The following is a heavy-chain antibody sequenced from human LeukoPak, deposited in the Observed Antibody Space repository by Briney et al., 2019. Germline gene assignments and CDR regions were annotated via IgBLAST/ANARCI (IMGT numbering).Heavy chain of an antibody. D-gene: IGHD3-10*01. V-gene: IGHV1-3*01. Sequence: GASVKVSCKASGYTITSYAMHWVRQAPGQRLEWMGWINAGNGNTKYSQKFQGRVTITRDTSASTAYMELSSLRSEDTAVYYCARDSSTYYYGSGSYYFFGWFDPWGQGTLVTVSS. J-gene: IGHJ5*02. CDR3: ARDSSTYYYGSGSYYFFGWFDP. CDR2: INAGNGNT. CDR1: GYTITSYA.